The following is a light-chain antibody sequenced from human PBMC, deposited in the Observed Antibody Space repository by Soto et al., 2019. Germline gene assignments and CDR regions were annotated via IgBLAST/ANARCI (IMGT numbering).Light chain of an antibody. CDR1: SSDVGGYKY. CDR3: SSYTRSSTPL. J-gene: IGLJ2*01. CDR2: EVS. Sequence: QSALTQPASVSGSPGQSITISCTGTSSDVGGYKYVSWYQQHPGKAPKLIIYEVSNRPSGVSNRFSGSKSGNTASLTISGLQAEDEADYYCSSYTRSSTPLFGGGTQLTVL. V-gene: IGLV2-14*01.